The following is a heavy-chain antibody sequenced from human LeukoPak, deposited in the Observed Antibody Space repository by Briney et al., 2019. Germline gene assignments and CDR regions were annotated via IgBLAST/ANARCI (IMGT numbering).Heavy chain of an antibody. CDR1: GYTFTSYY. J-gene: IGHJ4*02. Sequence: ASVKVSCKASGYTFTSYYMHWVRQAPGQGLEWMGIINPSGGSTSYAQKFQGRVTMTRDTSTSTVYMELSSLRSEDTAVYYCASTHCTNSVCRYYFDYWGQGTLVTVSS. CDR2: INPSGGST. D-gene: IGHD2-8*01. V-gene: IGHV1-46*01. CDR3: ASTHCTNSVCRYYFDY.